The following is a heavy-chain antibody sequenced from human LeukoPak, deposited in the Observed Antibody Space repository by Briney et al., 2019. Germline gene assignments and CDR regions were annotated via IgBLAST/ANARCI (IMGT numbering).Heavy chain of an antibody. V-gene: IGHV1-46*01. CDR3: IVGATWYFQH. CDR2: INPSGGST. Sequence: GASVKVSCKASGYTFTSYYMHWVRQAPGQGLEWMGIINPSGGSTSYAQKFQGRVTMTRDTSTSTVYMELSSPRSEDTAVYYCIVGATWYFQHWGQGTLVTVSS. D-gene: IGHD1-26*01. CDR1: GYTFTSYY. J-gene: IGHJ1*01.